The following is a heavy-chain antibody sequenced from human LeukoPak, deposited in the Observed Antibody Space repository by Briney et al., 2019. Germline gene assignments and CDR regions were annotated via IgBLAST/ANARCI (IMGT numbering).Heavy chain of an antibody. CDR1: GYSFSTYS. V-gene: IGHV3-21*04. CDR2: IRGSGTDK. CDR3: AKISWDGRGTFD. J-gene: IGHJ4*02. Sequence: GGSLRLSCAASGYSFSTYSMSWVRQAPGKGLEWVSSIRGSGTDKYYADSVKGRFSISRDNSQDTLSLQMNSLRAEDTAVYYCAKISWDGRGTFDWGRGTLVTVSS. D-gene: IGHD1/OR15-1a*01.